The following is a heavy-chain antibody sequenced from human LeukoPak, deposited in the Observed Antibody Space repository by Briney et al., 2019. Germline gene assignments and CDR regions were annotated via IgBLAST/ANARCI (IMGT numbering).Heavy chain of an antibody. CDR3: ARTGSYSRLDAFDI. CDR2: ISSSSSTI. J-gene: IGHJ3*02. V-gene: IGHV3-48*01. Sequence: GGSVRLSCAASGFTFSSYSMNWVRQAPGKGLEWVSYISSSSSTIYYADSVKGRFTISRDNAKNSLYLQMNSLRAEDTAVYYCARTGSYSRLDAFDIWGQGTMVTVSS. D-gene: IGHD1-26*01. CDR1: GFTFSSYS.